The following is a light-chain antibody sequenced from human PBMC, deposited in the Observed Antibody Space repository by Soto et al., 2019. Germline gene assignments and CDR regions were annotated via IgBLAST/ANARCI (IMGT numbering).Light chain of an antibody. V-gene: IGKV3-20*01. Sequence: EIVLTQSPGTLSLSPGDRATLSCRASESIGSSYLAWYQQKPGRAPRLLIYDASNRAPGIPDRFSGSASGTDFTLTISRLEPEDFAVYYCQQFGSSPETFGQGTKVDIK. CDR3: QQFGSSPET. CDR2: DAS. CDR1: ESIGSSY. J-gene: IGKJ1*01.